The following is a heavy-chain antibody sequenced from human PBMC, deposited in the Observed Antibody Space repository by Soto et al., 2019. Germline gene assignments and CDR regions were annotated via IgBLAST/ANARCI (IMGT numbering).Heavy chain of an antibody. J-gene: IGHJ4*02. Sequence: SETLSLTCSVSGGSVSSGSNYWSWIRLXPGKGLEWIGHASYTGSANYNPSLKSRVTISIDTSKNRLSLKLNSVTAADTAVYYCARASYYSDWATFRSYFFSYWGRGALDTVYS. CDR1: GGSVSSGSNY. V-gene: IGHV4-61*01. D-gene: IGHD3-16*02. CDR2: ASYTGSA. CDR3: ARASYYSDWATFRSYFFSY.